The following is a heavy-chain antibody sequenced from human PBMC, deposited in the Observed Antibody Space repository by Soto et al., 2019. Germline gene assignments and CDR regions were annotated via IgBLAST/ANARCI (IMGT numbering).Heavy chain of an antibody. D-gene: IGHD3-3*01. CDR3: ERVGTEEYDFWGRGMDV. CDR1: GFTLSRYA. V-gene: IGHV3-30-3*01. J-gene: IGHJ6*02. Sequence: QVQLVESGGGVVQPGRSLRLSCVASGFTLSRYAMHWVRQARGKGLEWVAVISYDGTNKYYADSVKGRVTFSSDNSKNTLYLQMNSLKPEDTAAYFCERVGTEEYDFWGRGMDVWGQGTTVTVSS. CDR2: ISYDGTNK.